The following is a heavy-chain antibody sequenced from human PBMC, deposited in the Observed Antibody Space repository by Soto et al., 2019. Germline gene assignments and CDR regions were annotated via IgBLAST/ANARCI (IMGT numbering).Heavy chain of an antibody. J-gene: IGHJ4*02. CDR3: ARDRDYGDYDY. Sequence: SETLSLTCTVSGGSISSYYWSWIRQPPGKGLEWIGYIYYTGTTTYNPSIKSRVTISVDSSKNSLYLQMNSLRAEDTALYYCARDRDYGDYDYWGQGTLVTVSS. CDR1: GGSISSYY. CDR2: IYYTGTT. D-gene: IGHD4-17*01. V-gene: IGHV4-59*12.